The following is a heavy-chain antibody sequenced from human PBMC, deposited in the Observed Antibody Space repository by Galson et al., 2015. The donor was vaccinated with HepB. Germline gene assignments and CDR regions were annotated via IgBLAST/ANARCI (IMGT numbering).Heavy chain of an antibody. J-gene: IGHJ4*02. CDR3: ARPYSLGLWFGELGY. V-gene: IGHV5-51*01. CDR1: GYRFTSYW. CDR2: IYPGDSDT. D-gene: IGHD3-10*01. Sequence: QSGAEVKKPGESLKISCKGSGYRFTSYWIGWVRQMPGKGLEWMGIIYPGDSDTRYSPSFQGQVTISADKSISTAYLQWSSLKASDTAMYYCARPYSLGLWFGELGYWGQGTLVTVSS.